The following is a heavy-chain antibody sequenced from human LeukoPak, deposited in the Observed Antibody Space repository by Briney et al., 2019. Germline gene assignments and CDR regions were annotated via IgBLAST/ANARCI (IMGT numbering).Heavy chain of an antibody. V-gene: IGHV4-34*01. J-gene: IGHJ4*02. CDR3: ASSRIYYDYVWGSYLTY. CDR2: INESGTT. CDR1: GGSFRAFY. Sequence: SETLSLTCVVYGGSFRAFYWSWIRQPPGKGLEWIGEINESGTTNYNSSLKSRVTISIDTSKNQFSLRLSSVTAADTAVYYCASSRIYYDYVWGSYLTYWGQGTLVTVSS. D-gene: IGHD3-16*02.